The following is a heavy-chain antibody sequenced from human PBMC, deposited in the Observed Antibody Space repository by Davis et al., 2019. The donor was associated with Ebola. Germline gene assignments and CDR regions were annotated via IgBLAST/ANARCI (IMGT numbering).Heavy chain of an antibody. J-gene: IGHJ4*02. CDR1: GFTFSSYG. CDR2: INHSGST. CDR3: ARGAGDY. D-gene: IGHD6-19*01. V-gene: IGHV4-34*01. Sequence: ESLKISCAASGFTFSSYGMHWVRQPPGKGLEWIGEINHSGSTNYNPSLKSRVTISVDKSKNQFSLKLSSVTAADTAVYYCARGAGDYWGQGTLVTVSS.